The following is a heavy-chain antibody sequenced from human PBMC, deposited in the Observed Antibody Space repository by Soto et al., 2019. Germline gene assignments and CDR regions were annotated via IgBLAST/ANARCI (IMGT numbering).Heavy chain of an antibody. V-gene: IGHV1-69*13. Sequence: VASVKVSCKASGGTFSSYSISWGRQAPGQGLEWMGGIIPIFGTANYAQKFQGRVTITADESTSTAYMELSSLRSEDTAVYYCARDWGTMVREPNDYYYYGMDVWGQGTTVTVSS. CDR1: GGTFSSYS. J-gene: IGHJ6*02. D-gene: IGHD3-10*01. CDR2: IIPIFGTA. CDR3: ARDWGTMVREPNDYYYYGMDV.